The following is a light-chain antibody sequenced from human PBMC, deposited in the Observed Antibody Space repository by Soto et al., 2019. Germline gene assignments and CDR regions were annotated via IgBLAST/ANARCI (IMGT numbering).Light chain of an antibody. V-gene: IGLV1-40*01. CDR2: GND. J-gene: IGLJ1*01. CDR1: RSNIGAGYD. CDR3: QTHDSSLSSYV. Sequence: QSVLTQPPSVSGAPGQRVTSSCTGSRSNIGAGYDVHWYQQLPGTAPKLLIYGNDNRPSGVPDRFSGSKSGTSASLAITGLQAEDEANYYCQTHDSSLSSYVFGTGTKV.